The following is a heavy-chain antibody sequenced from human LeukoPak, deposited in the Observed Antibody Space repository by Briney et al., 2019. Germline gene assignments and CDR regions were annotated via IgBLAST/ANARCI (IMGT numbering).Heavy chain of an antibody. CDR1: GGSISSSSYY. Sequence: SETLSLTCTASGGSISSSSYYWGRIRQPPGKGLEWIGSIYYSGSTYYNPSLKSRVTISVDTSKNQFSLKLSSVTAADTAVYYCARLDYSNYPNWFDPWGQGTLVTVSS. J-gene: IGHJ5*02. CDR2: IYYSGST. CDR3: ARLDYSNYPNWFDP. V-gene: IGHV4-39*01. D-gene: IGHD4-11*01.